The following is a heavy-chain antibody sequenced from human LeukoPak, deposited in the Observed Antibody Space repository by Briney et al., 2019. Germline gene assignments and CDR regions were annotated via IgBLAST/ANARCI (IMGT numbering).Heavy chain of an antibody. Sequence: NPSETLSLTCTVSGGPISRSSYYWGWIRQPPGKGLEWIGSIYYSGSTYYNPSLKSRVTISVDTSKNQFSLKLSSVTAADTAVYYCARHRLGIVVVVAATNWFDPWGQGTLVTVSS. D-gene: IGHD2-15*01. CDR2: IYYSGST. CDR1: GGPISRSSYY. V-gene: IGHV4-39*01. CDR3: ARHRLGIVVVVAATNWFDP. J-gene: IGHJ5*02.